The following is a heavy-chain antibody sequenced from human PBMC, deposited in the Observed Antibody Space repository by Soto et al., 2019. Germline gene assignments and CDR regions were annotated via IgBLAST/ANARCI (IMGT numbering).Heavy chain of an antibody. CDR1: GFTFSNYA. CDR3: AKNQQPWATRAAFDY. D-gene: IGHD2-2*01. Sequence: VGSLRLSCAASGFTFSNYAMNWGRQAPGKGLEWVSGISGGSGDSTFYADSVKGRFTISRDNSKNTLHLQMNSLRTEDTAVYYCAKNQQPWATRAAFDYWGQGNLVTVSS. J-gene: IGHJ4*02. V-gene: IGHV3-23*01. CDR2: ISGGSGDST.